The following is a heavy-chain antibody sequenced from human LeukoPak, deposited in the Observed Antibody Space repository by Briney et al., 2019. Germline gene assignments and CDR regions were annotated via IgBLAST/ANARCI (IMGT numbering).Heavy chain of an antibody. CDR2: IRSKANSYAT. D-gene: IGHD4-17*01. J-gene: IGHJ4*02. Sequence: GGSLRLSCAASGFTFSGSAMHWVRQASGKGLEWVGRIRSKANSYATAYAASVKGRFTISRDDSKNTAYLQMNSLKTEDTAVYYCISLPSSTVRRDYWGQGTLVTVPS. V-gene: IGHV3-73*01. CDR3: ISLPSSTVRRDY. CDR1: GFTFSGSA.